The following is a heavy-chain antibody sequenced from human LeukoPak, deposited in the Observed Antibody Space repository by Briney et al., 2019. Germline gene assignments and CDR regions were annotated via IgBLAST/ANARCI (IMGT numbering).Heavy chain of an antibody. CDR2: IYTSGST. CDR3: ARDGDFWSGYSAHYYYYMDV. CDR1: GGSISSGSYY. J-gene: IGHJ6*03. V-gene: IGHV4-61*02. Sequence: SETLSLTCTVSGGSISSGSYYWSWIRQPAGKGLEWIGRIYTSGSTNYNPSLKSRVTISVGTSKNQFSLKLSSVTAADTAVYYCARDGDFWSGYSAHYYYYMDVWGKGTTVTVSS. D-gene: IGHD3-3*01.